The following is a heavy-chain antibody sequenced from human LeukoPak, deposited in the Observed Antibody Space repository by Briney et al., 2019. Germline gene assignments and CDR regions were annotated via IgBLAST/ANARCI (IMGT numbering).Heavy chain of an antibody. Sequence: PGGSLRLSCAASGFTFDDFSMHWVRQAPGKGLEWVSLISWDGGSKFYADSVKGRFTISRDISKNSLYLQMKSLRIEDTALYYCAKVMGYDFLTGQFDYWGQGTPVTVSS. CDR2: ISWDGGSK. CDR3: AKVMGYDFLTGQFDY. CDR1: GFTFDDFS. D-gene: IGHD3-9*01. V-gene: IGHV3-43*01. J-gene: IGHJ4*02.